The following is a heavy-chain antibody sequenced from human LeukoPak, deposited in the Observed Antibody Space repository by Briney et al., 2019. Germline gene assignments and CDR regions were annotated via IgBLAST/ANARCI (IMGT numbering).Heavy chain of an antibody. Sequence: GASVKVSCKASGYTFIGYYMHWVRQAPGQGLEWMGWINPNSGGTKYAQKFQGRVTMTRDTSISTAYMDLSRLRSDDTAVYYCARGGKIMITMVRGVLASRDAFDIWGQGTMVTVSS. CDR1: GYTFIGYY. CDR3: ARGGKIMITMVRGVLASRDAFDI. J-gene: IGHJ3*02. CDR2: INPNSGGT. V-gene: IGHV1-2*02. D-gene: IGHD3-10*01.